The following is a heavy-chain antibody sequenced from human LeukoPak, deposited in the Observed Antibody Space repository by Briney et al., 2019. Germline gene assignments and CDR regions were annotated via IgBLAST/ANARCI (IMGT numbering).Heavy chain of an antibody. J-gene: IGHJ6*04. V-gene: IGHV3-7*01. CDR1: GFTFSSYE. CDR2: IKQDGSEK. D-gene: IGHD2-2*01. Sequence: GGSLRLSCAASGFTFSSYEMNWVRQAPGKGLEWVANIKQDGSEKYYVDSVKGRFTISRDNAKNSLYLQMSSLRAEDTAVYYCARGELSCSSTSCRENVWGKGTTVTISS. CDR3: ARGELSCSSTSCRENV.